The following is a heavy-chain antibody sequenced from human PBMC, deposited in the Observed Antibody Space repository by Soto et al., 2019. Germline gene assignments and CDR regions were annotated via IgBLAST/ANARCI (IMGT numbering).Heavy chain of an antibody. J-gene: IGHJ4*02. D-gene: IGHD3-16*01. V-gene: IGHV3-23*01. CDR3: ARGAVMPDY. CDR1: GFTFDSFA. CDR2: ISASGGST. Sequence: EVQLLESGGGLEQPGGSLRLSCAASGFTFDSFAMTWVRQAPGKGLEWVSAISASGGSTFYADSVKGRFTISRDSSKNTLYLQMNSLRAEDTALYYCARGAVMPDYWGQGTLVTVSS.